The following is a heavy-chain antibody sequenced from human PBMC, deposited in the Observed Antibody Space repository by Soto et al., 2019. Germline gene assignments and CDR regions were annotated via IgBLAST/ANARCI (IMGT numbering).Heavy chain of an antibody. D-gene: IGHD3-10*01. J-gene: IGHJ4*02. Sequence: PSETLSLTCAVSGGSISSGGYSWSWIRQPPGKGLEWIGYIYHSGSTYYNPSLKSRVTISVGRSKNQFSLKLSSVTAADTAVYFCARAGGYGSGSLGKVDYWGQGTLVTVSS. CDR2: IYHSGST. CDR1: GGSISSGGYS. V-gene: IGHV4-30-2*01. CDR3: ARAGGYGSGSLGKVDY.